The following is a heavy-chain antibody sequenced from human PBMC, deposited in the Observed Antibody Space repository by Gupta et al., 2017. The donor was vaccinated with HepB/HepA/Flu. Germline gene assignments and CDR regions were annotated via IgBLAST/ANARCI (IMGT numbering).Heavy chain of an antibody. Sequence: EVQLLESGGDLVQPGGYLRLSCAASGFTSGFTFSKSAMIWVRQAPGKGLEWVSGFSSGGDIYYADSVKGRFTISRDNSKNTVYLQMNSLRVEDTAVYYCATARPGTTYDFWGQGTLVTVSS. CDR1: GFTSGFTFSKSA. J-gene: IGHJ4*02. CDR3: ATARPGTTYDF. CDR2: FSSGGDI. V-gene: IGHV3-23*01. D-gene: IGHD1-1*01.